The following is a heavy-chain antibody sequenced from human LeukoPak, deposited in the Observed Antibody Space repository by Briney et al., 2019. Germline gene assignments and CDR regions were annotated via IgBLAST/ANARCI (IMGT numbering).Heavy chain of an antibody. CDR2: INPNSGGT. D-gene: IGHD2-8*02. CDR3: GRSVGVSGAKIVPDH. Sequence: ASVKVSCKASGYTFTGYYMHWVRQAPGQGLEWMGWINPNSGGTNYAQKFQGRVTMTRDTSISTAYMELSSLRSDDTAVYYCGRSVGVSGAKIVPDHWGQGTLVTVSS. J-gene: IGHJ4*02. CDR1: GYTFTGYY. V-gene: IGHV1-2*02.